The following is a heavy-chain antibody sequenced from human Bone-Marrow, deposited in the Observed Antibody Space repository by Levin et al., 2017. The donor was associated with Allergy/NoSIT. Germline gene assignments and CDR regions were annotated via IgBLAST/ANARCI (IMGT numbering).Heavy chain of an antibody. D-gene: IGHD6-13*01. Sequence: GESLKISCAASGFTFSNAWMSWVRQAPGKGLEWVGRIKSKTDGGTTDYAAPVKGRFTISRDDSKNTLYLQMNSLKTEDTAVYYCTTAVPDSSSWYLYYYYMDVWGKGTTVTVSS. CDR2: IKSKTDGGTT. CDR1: GFTFSNAW. J-gene: IGHJ6*03. CDR3: TTAVPDSSSWYLYYYYMDV. V-gene: IGHV3-15*01.